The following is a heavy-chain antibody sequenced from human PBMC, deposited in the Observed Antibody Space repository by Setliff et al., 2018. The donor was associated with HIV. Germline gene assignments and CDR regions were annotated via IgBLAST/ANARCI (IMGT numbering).Heavy chain of an antibody. J-gene: IGHJ6*03. Sequence: ASVKVSCKAYGYTFINYGITWVRQAPGQGLEWMGWMSTYSGNTDYAQNVQGRFTMTSDTSTTTAYMGLRNLRSNDSAVYYCARTVKTTLGDLLSPYYYYMDLWGKGTTVTV. CDR2: MSTYSGNT. V-gene: IGHV1-18*01. D-gene: IGHD3-16*01. CDR3: ARTVKTTLGDLLSPYYYYMDL. CDR1: GYTFINYG.